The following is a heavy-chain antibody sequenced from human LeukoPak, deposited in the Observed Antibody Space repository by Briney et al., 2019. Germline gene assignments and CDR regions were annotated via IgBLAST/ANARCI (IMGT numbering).Heavy chain of an antibody. CDR2: IYPGDSDT. J-gene: IGHJ5*02. V-gene: IGHV5-51*01. CDR1: GYSFTSYW. CDR3: ARMSPQYYYDSSPGLNCFDP. D-gene: IGHD3-22*01. Sequence: GESLKISCKGSGYSFTSYWIGWVRQMPGKGLEWMGIIYPGDSDTRYSPSFQGQVTISADKSISTAYLQLSSLKASDTAMYYCARMSPQYYYDSSPGLNCFDPWGQGTLVTVSS.